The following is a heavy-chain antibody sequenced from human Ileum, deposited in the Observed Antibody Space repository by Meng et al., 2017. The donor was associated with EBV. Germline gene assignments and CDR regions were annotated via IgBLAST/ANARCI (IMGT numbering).Heavy chain of an antibody. V-gene: IGHV4-4*02. J-gene: IGHJ4*02. D-gene: IGHD3-10*01. CDR1: GASLCGSYW. CDR2: IYHSGSN. Sequence: QAELQVPGPGRVKPSGIVSLICAGSGASLCGSYWWTWVRQPPEKGLEWIGEIYHSGSNNYNPSLKSRLTLSVDKSKSQFSLELISVTAADTAVYYCARGRRFGSGRYALDYWGQGTLVTVSS. CDR3: ARGRRFGSGRYALDY.